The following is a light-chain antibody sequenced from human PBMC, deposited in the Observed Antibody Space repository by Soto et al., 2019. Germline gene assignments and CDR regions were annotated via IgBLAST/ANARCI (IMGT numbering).Light chain of an antibody. J-gene: IGKJ5*01. CDR1: QAIRTA. CDR3: QQYHDYPLT. V-gene: IGKV1D-13*01. Sequence: AIQVTQSPSSLSSSVGDRVSMTCRASQAIRTAFAWYQQKPGKSPKLLIYDASRLQSGVPSRFSGGGGSGTDVTLTISNLQPEDSATYYCQQYHDYPLTFGQGTRLEI. CDR2: DAS.